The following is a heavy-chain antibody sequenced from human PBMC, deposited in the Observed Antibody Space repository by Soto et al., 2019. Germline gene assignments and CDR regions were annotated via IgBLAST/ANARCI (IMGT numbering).Heavy chain of an antibody. J-gene: IGHJ6*02. D-gene: IGHD6-25*01. CDR1: GFTFSSCG. CDR2: IWYDGSNK. CDR3: ARDKADTKEWYYYNYGMDV. V-gene: IGHV3-33*01. Sequence: GGSLTLSRAASGFTFSSCGTHWVRQAPGKGLEWVAVIWYDGSNKYYADSVKGRFTISRDNSKNTLYLQMNSLRAEDTAVYYCARDKADTKEWYYYNYGMDVGGQVTTVTVSS.